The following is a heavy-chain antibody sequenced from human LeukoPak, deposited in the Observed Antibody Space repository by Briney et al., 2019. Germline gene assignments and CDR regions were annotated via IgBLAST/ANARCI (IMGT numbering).Heavy chain of an antibody. Sequence: GGSLRLSCAASGFTFSSYAMSWVRQAPGKGLEWVSSISSSSSYIYYADSVKGRFTISRDNAKNSLYLQMNSLRAEDTAVYYCARARGFTGAVDYWGQGTLVTVSS. CDR1: GFTFSSYA. CDR2: ISSSSSYI. V-gene: IGHV3-21*01. CDR3: ARARGFTGAVDY. J-gene: IGHJ4*02. D-gene: IGHD5-12*01.